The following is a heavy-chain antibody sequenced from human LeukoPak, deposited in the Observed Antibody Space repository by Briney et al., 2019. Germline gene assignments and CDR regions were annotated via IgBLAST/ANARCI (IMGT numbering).Heavy chain of an antibody. CDR3: AIGANPDFDY. Sequence: PGGSLRLSCAASGFTFSSYSMNWVRQAPGKGLEWVSSISSSSSYIYYADSVKGRFTISRDNAKDSLYLQMNSLRAEDTAVYYCAIGANPDFDYWGQGTLVTVSS. D-gene: IGHD3-16*01. J-gene: IGHJ4*02. CDR2: ISSSSSYI. CDR1: GFTFSSYS. V-gene: IGHV3-21*01.